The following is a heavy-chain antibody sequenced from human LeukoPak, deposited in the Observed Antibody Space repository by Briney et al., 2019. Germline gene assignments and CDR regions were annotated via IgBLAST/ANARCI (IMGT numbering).Heavy chain of an antibody. CDR3: ARGGTIFGVVIIHGNWFDP. J-gene: IGHJ5*02. V-gene: IGHV4-34*01. CDR2: INHGGST. Sequence: SETLSLTCAVYGGSFSGYYWSWIRQPPGKGLEWIGEINHGGSTNYNPSLKSRVTISVDTSKNQFSLKLSSVTAADTAVYYCARGGTIFGVVIIHGNWFDPWGQGTLVTVSS. CDR1: GGSFSGYY. D-gene: IGHD3-3*01.